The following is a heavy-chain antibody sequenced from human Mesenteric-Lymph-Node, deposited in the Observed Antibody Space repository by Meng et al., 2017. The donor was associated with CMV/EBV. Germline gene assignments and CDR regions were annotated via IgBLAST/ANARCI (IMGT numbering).Heavy chain of an antibody. Sequence: GESLKISCAASGFTFSTYSMNWVRQAPGKGLEWVSSITSSTNYIYYADSVKGRFTISRDNSKNTLYLQMNSLRAEDTAVYYCAGGYGWFDPWGQGTLVTVSS. V-gene: IGHV3-21*01. CDR2: ITSSTNYI. D-gene: IGHD3-16*01. J-gene: IGHJ5*02. CDR1: GFTFSTYS. CDR3: AGGYGWFDP.